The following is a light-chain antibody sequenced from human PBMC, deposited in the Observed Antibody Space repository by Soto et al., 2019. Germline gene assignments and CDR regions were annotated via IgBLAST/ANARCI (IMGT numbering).Light chain of an antibody. CDR1: QSLLHITGETF. CDR2: EVS. CDR3: MQSTQLPPT. J-gene: IGKJ5*01. V-gene: IGKV2D-29*02. Sequence: DVVMTQTPLSLSVAPGQPASTSCKSSQSLLHITGETFLFWYLQKPGQSPQLXIYEVSTRVSGVPDRFSGSGSGTDFTLEISRVETDDVGIYYCMQSTQLPPTFGQGTRLEIK.